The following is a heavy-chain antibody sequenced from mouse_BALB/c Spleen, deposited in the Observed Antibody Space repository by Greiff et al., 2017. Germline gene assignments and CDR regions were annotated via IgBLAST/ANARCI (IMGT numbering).Heavy chain of an antibody. Sequence: EVQRVESGGGLVQPGGSLKLSCAASGFTFSSYGMSWVRQTPDKRLELVATINSNGGSTYYPDSVKGRFTISRDNAKNTLYLQMSSLKSEDTAMYYCARDIGNLYFDVWGAGTTVTVSS. D-gene: IGHD2-1*01. CDR2: INSNGGST. V-gene: IGHV5-6-3*01. J-gene: IGHJ1*01. CDR3: ARDIGNLYFDV. CDR1: GFTFSSYG.